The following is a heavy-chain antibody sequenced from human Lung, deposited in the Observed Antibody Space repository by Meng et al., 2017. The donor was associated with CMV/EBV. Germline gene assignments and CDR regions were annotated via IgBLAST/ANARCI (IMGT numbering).Heavy chain of an antibody. J-gene: IGHJ4*02. D-gene: IGHD1-14*01. CDR3: ARTLPPARGHRLDY. V-gene: IGHV4-34*01. CDR2: ISHSGIT. CDR1: GESFSGYS. Sequence: SGTLSLXCAVHGESFSGYSWSWIRQPPGKGLEWIGEISHSGITNYNPSLKSRVTISLDTSKNQFSLKLNSVAAADTAVFYCARTLPPARGHRLDYWGQGTXVTVSS.